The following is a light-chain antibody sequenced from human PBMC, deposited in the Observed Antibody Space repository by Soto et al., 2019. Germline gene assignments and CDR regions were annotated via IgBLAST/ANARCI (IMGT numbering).Light chain of an antibody. Sequence: DIVMTQSPLSLPVTPGEPASISCRSSQSLLHINGYSYLDWYLQKPGQSPQLLIYLGSNRASGVPDRFSGSGSGTDFTLKISRVEAEDVWVYYCMQALQTPLTFGGGTKVEIK. CDR1: QSLLHINGYSY. V-gene: IGKV2-28*01. CDR3: MQALQTPLT. J-gene: IGKJ4*01. CDR2: LGS.